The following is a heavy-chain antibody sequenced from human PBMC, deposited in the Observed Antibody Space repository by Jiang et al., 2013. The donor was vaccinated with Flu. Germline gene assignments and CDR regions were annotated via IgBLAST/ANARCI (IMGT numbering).Heavy chain of an antibody. CDR2: IYHSGSL. CDR1: GDSINSSNW. V-gene: IGHV4-4*02. Sequence: PGLVKPSGTLSLTCAVSGDSINSSNWWSWVRQPPGKGLEWVGEIYHSGSLNYNPSLESRVTILVDKSKNQFSLKLNSVTAADTAVYYCARRRHRTYGPFDYWGQGTLVTVSS. D-gene: IGHD1-14*01. CDR3: ARRRHRTYGPFDY. J-gene: IGHJ4*02.